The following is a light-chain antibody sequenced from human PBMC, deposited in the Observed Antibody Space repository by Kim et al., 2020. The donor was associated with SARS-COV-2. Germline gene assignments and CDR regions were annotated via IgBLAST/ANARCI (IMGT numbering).Light chain of an antibody. J-gene: IGLJ3*02. CDR3: SSYASSITLL. CDR1: SSDVGGYNY. Sequence: QSALTQPASVSGSPGQSLTISCTGTSSDVGGYNYVSWYQQHPGKAPKLMIYDVSKRPSGVSNRFSGSKSGNSASLTISGLQAEDEADYYCSSYASSITLLFGGGNQLTVL. V-gene: IGLV2-14*01. CDR2: DVS.